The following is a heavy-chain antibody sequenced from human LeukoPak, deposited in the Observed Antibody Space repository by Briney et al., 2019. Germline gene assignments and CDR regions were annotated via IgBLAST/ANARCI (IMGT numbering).Heavy chain of an antibody. CDR2: IIPILGIA. D-gene: IGHD2/OR15-2a*01. CDR3: ASSFTSMSPYY. J-gene: IGHJ4*02. CDR1: GGTFSSYA. V-gene: IGHV1-69*04. Sequence: ASVKVSCKASGGTFSSYAISWVRQAPGQGLEWMGRIIPILGIANYAQKFQGRVTITADKSTSTAYMELSSLRSDDTAVYYCASSFTSMSPYYWGQGTLVTVSS.